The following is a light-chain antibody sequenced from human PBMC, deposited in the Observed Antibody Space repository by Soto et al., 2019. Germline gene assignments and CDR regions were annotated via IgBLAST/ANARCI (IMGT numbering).Light chain of an antibody. CDR1: QTVSSN. Sequence: EIVMTQSPAALSVSPGERATLSCRASQTVSSNLAWYQQKPGQAPRLLIFGASTRATGIPARFSGSGSGTEFTLTISSLQSEDFAAYYRQQYNNWPPYTFGHGTKVEIK. J-gene: IGKJ2*01. CDR3: QQYNNWPPYT. CDR2: GAS. V-gene: IGKV3-15*01.